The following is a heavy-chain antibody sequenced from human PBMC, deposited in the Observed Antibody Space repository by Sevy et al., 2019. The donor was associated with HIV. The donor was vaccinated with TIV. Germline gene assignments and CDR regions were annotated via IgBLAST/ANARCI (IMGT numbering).Heavy chain of an antibody. V-gene: IGHV3-30*02. D-gene: IGHD4-17*01. J-gene: IGHJ4*02. CDR2: IQSAGSTQ. CDR3: AKDPVDGDYTITH. CDR1: GFTFNSNN. Sequence: GGSLRLSCAASGFTFNSNNMHWVRQAPGKGLEWVSFIQSAGSTQYYADSVKGRFTGSRDNSKNTLYLQMNSLRAEDTAVYYCAKDPVDGDYTITHWGQGTLVTVSS.